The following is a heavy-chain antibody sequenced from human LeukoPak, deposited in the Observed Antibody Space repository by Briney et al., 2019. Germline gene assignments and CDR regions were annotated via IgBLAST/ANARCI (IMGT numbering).Heavy chain of an antibody. CDR3: ARSRSGYYP. J-gene: IGHJ5*02. CDR2: IYYSGST. V-gene: IGHV4-59*01. CDR1: GVSISSYY. D-gene: IGHD3-22*01. Sequence: SETLSLTCTVSGVSISSYYWSWIRQPPGEGVEWIGYIYYSGSTNYNPSLKSRVTISVDTSKNQCSLKLSSVTAADTAVYYCARSRSGYYPWGQGTLVTVSS.